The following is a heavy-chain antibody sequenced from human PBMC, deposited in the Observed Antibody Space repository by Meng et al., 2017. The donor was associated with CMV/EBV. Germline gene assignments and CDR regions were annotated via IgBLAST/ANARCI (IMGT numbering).Heavy chain of an antibody. D-gene: IGHD2-2*01. CDR3: ARDGARYCSSTSCYLNYYYGMDV. CDR2: ISYDGSNK. Sequence: GESLKISCAASGFTFSSYAMHWVRQAPGKGLEWVAVISYDGSNKYYADSVKGRFTISRDNSKNTLYLQMNSLRAEDTAVYYCARDGARYCSSTSCYLNYYYGMDVWGQGTTVTVSS. J-gene: IGHJ6*02. V-gene: IGHV3-30-3*01. CDR1: GFTFSSYA.